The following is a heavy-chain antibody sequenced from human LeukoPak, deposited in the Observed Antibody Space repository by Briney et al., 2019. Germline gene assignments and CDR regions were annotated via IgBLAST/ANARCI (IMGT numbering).Heavy chain of an antibody. Sequence: GASVKVSCKASGCTFSSYGISWVRQAPGQGLEWMGWISAYNGNANYAQKFQGRVTITTDGSTSTAYMELRSLRSDDTAVYYCARCSRYYYGAGSYYNSDDAFDICGQGKMVTVSS. V-gene: IGHV1-18*04. CDR1: GCTFSSYG. CDR3: ARCSRYYYGAGSYYNSDDAFDI. J-gene: IGHJ3*02. CDR2: ISAYNGNA. D-gene: IGHD3-10*01.